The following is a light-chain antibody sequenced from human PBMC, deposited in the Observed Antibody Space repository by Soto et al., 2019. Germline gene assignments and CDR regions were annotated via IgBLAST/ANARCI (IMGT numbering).Light chain of an antibody. CDR1: NSNIGAGYD. V-gene: IGLV1-40*01. Sequence: QSVLTQPPSVSGAPGQRVTISCTGSNSNIGAGYDLHWYQQFPGAAPKLLIFAYTNRPSGVPDRFSGSKSGTSASLAITGLQADDEADYYGQSFDSSLTAWVFGGGTQLTVL. CDR2: AYT. CDR3: QSFDSSLTAWV. J-gene: IGLJ3*02.